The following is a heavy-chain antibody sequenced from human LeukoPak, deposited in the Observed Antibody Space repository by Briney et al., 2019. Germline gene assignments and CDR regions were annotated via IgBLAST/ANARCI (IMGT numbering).Heavy chain of an antibody. CDR2: IKQDGSDK. Sequence: GGALRLSWAAFGFTFSSHWMTWVRQAPEKGLEWVATIKQDGSDKYYVDSVKGRFTISRDEAKNSLYLQINSLRAEETAVYYCARGVSYLYFDYWGQGTLVTVSS. D-gene: IGHD2-8*01. CDR3: ARGVSYLYFDY. V-gene: IGHV3-7*01. CDR1: GFTFSSHW. J-gene: IGHJ4*02.